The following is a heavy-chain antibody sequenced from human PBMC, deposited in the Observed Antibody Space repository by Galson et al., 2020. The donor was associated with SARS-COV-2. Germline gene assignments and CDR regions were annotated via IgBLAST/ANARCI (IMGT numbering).Heavy chain of an antibody. J-gene: IGHJ4*02. CDR3: ARNGGGLGY. Sequence: ASVKVSCKASGYTFIDNSLVWVRPAPGQGLDWMGWINPKSGDTNYAQTFQGRVTLTRDTSIGTAYMELSGLTSDDTAVYYCARNGGGLGYWGQGTLVTVSS. CDR1: GYTFIDNS. V-gene: IGHV1-2*02. CDR2: INPKSGDT.